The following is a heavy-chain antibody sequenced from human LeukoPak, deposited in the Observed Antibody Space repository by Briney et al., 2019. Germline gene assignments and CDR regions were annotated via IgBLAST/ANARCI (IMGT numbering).Heavy chain of an antibody. CDR1: GYTFTSYG. CDR2: ISAYNGNT. J-gene: IGHJ5*02. D-gene: IGHD3-10*01. Sequence: ASVKVSCKASGYTFTSYGISWVRQAPGQGLEWMGWISAYNGNTNYAQKLQGRVTTTTDTSTSTAYMELRSLRSDDTAVYYCARDLPPFGWFGDHYNWFDPWGQGTLVTVSS. CDR3: ARDLPPFGWFGDHYNWFDP. V-gene: IGHV1-18*01.